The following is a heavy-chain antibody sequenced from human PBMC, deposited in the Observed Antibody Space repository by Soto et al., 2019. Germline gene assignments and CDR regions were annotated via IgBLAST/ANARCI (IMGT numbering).Heavy chain of an antibody. CDR2: IHGSGAIT. V-gene: IGHV3-23*01. Sequence: EVQVLQSGGGLVQPGGSLRLSCAASGLTFSRFAMSWVRQAPGKGLEWVATIHGSGAITNYADSVRGRFTISRDNSKDTMYLQLNTLRVEDTDVYYCAKDKGPGSYTNCCFDVWGRGTLVTVSS. CDR1: GLTFSRFA. CDR3: AKDKGPGSYTNCCFDV. D-gene: IGHD3-10*01. J-gene: IGHJ2*01.